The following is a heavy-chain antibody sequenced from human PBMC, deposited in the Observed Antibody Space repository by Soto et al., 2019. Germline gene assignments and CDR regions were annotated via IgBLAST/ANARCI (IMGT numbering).Heavy chain of an antibody. Sequence: EVQLLDSGGGLVQPGGSLRLSCAASGFTFRTYAMSWVRQAPGKGLEWVSTISDSGTTYYANSVKGRFTISRDNSRNTLDLQMNSLRVEDTAVYYCAKGGEGSCSRTSCLYCSESWGQGTLVTVSS. D-gene: IGHD2-2*01. CDR1: GFTFRTYA. J-gene: IGHJ5*01. CDR2: ISDSGTT. V-gene: IGHV3-23*01. CDR3: AKGGEGSCSRTSCLYCSES.